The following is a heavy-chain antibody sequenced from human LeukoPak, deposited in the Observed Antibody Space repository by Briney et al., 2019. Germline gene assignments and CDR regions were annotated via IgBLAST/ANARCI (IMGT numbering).Heavy chain of an antibody. CDR1: GFTFSSYA. J-gene: IGHJ1*01. CDR3: AKDRDSSGYYYHFGDFQH. V-gene: IGHV3-23*01. Sequence: GGSLRLSCAASGFTFSSYAMSWVRQAPGKGLEWVSAISGSGGGTYYADSVKGLFTISRDNSKNTLYLQMNSLRAEDTAVYYCAKDRDSSGYYYHFGDFQHWGQGTLVTVSS. D-gene: IGHD3-22*01. CDR2: ISGSGGGT.